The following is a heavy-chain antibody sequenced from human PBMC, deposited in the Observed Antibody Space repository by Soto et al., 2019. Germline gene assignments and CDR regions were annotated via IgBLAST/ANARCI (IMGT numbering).Heavy chain of an antibody. CDR2: IGSSSSYK. V-gene: IGHV3-21*01. CDR1: GFSFRSYS. J-gene: IGHJ6*01. CDR3: ARDRFLEWYSRYDMDV. Sequence: PGGALLVSCAASGFSFRSYSMNWVRQAPGKGLEWVSSIGSSSSYKYHADSVKGRFTISRDNAKNSLYLQMNSLRAEDTAVYYCARDRFLEWYSRYDMDVWGQGTTVTVSS. D-gene: IGHD3-3*01.